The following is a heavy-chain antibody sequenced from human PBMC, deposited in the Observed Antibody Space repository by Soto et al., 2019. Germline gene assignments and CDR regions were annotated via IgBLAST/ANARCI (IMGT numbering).Heavy chain of an antibody. J-gene: IGHJ5*02. D-gene: IGHD6-13*01. CDR1: GFTFSSYA. V-gene: IGHV3-23*01. CDR3: AKDRRIAAATRGDWFDP. CDR2: ISGSGGST. Sequence: GGSLRLSCAASGFTFSSYAMSWVRQAPGKWLEWVSAISGSGGSTYYADSVKGRFTISRDNSKNTLYLQMNSLRAEDTAVYYCAKDRRIAAATRGDWFDPWGQGXLVTVYS.